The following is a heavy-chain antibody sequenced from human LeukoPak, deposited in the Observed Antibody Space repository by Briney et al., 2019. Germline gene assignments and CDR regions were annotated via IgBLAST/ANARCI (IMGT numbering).Heavy chain of an antibody. V-gene: IGHV3-30*04. CDR1: GFTFSTYS. CDR3: AKDYGGDIDAFDI. D-gene: IGHD4-17*01. CDR2: ISDDGNFK. Sequence: GGSLRLSCVASGFTFSTYSMHWVRQAPGKGLEWLAIISDDGNFKYYGDPVKGRFTISRDNTKKTLYLQMNRLRPEDSAVFYCAKDYGGDIDAFDIWGQGTMVTVSS. J-gene: IGHJ3*02.